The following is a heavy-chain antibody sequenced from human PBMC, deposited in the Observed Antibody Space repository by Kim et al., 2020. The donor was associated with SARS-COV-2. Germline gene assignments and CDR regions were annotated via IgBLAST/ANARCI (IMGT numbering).Heavy chain of an antibody. CDR2: ISYDGSNK. D-gene: IGHD3-3*01. CDR3: AKRPYDFWSGYPDMDV. CDR1: GFTFSSYG. Sequence: GGSLRLSCAASGFTFSSYGMHWVRQAPGKGLEWVAVISYDGSNKYYADSVKGRFTISRDNSKNTLYLQMNSLRAEDTAVYYCAKRPYDFWSGYPDMDVWAKGPRSPSP. V-gene: IGHV3-30*18. J-gene: IGHJ6*03.